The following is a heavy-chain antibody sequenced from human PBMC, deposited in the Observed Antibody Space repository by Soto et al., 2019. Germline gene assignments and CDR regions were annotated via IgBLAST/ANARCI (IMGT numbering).Heavy chain of an antibody. CDR1: GGSISHYY. J-gene: IGHJ4*02. D-gene: IGHD3-16*01. CDR2: VYHSGAT. V-gene: IGHV4-59*01. CDR3: APRPPGDIWVGVFDS. Sequence: QVRLQESGPGLVKPSETLSLTCTVSGGSISHYYWSWIRQPPGKGPEWIGYVYHSGATNYNPSLDSRVTMSLDTSKNQFSLKLSSVTAADTAVYYCAPRPPGDIWVGVFDSWSQGTLVTVSS.